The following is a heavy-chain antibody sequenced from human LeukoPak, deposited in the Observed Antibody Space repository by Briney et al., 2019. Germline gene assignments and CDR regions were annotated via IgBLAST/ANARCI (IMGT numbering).Heavy chain of an antibody. J-gene: IGHJ4*02. CDR3: ARDHNYAFDN. CDR2: IGISSGNT. V-gene: IGHV3-48*04. Sequence: TGGSLRLSCAASGFRFSDYSMNWVRQAPGKGLEWISYIGISSGNTKYADSVRGRFTISGDSAKRSLYLQMNSLRVEDTAVYYCARDHNYAFDNWGQGTQVTVSS. D-gene: IGHD1-1*01. CDR1: GFRFSDYS.